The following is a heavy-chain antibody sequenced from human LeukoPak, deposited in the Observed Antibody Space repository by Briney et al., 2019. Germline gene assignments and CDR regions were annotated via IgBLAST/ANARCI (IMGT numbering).Heavy chain of an antibody. D-gene: IGHD6-13*01. J-gene: IGHJ4*02. CDR1: GYTFTGYY. CDR2: INPNSGGT. Sequence: ASVKVSCKASGYTFTGYYMHWVQQAPGQGLEWMGWINPNSGGTNYAQKFQGRVTMTRDTSISTAYMELSRLRSDDTAVYYCARDRSSSWYYFDSWGQGTLVTVSS. CDR3: ARDRSSSWYYFDS. V-gene: IGHV1-2*02.